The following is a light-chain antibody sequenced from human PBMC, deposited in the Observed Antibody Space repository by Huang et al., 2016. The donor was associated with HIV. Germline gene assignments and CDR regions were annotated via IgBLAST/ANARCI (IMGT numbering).Light chain of an antibody. CDR2: GVS. CDR3: QQYNDWPLT. V-gene: IGKV3-15*01. J-gene: IGKJ1*01. CDR1: QSLSSQ. Sequence: EIVMTQSPATLSVSPGERVTLSCRASQSLSSQLAWYQQKRGQAPRLLIYGVSTRATEIPGRFSGSGSGTDFTLTINSLQSEDFATYYCQQYNDWPLTFGQGTEVEIK.